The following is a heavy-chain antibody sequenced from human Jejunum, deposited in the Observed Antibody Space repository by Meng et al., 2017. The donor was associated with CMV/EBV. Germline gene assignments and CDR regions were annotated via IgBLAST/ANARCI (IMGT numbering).Heavy chain of an antibody. Sequence: YYWGWIRQSPGQGLEWIGTIYYSGTTFYNSSLKSRATISVDTSKNQFSLGLTSVTAADTAVYYCARAPRVVVLLTQGGAFDIWSQGTLVTVSS. D-gene: IGHD3-22*01. J-gene: IGHJ3*02. CDR1: YY. CDR2: IYYSGTT. V-gene: IGHV4-39*07. CDR3: ARAPRVVVLLTQGGAFDI.